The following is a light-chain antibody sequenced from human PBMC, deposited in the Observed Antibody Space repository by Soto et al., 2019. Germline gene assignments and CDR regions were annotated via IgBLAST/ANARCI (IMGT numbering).Light chain of an antibody. Sequence: QSVLTQPPSASGTPGQRVTISCSGSRSNIGRNYVYWYQHLPGTAPKLLIQTNNERPSGVPDRFSGSKSGSTASLTISGLQAEDEADYYCCSYTTSSTFVFGTGTKLTVL. V-gene: IGLV1-47*01. CDR1: RSNIGRNY. J-gene: IGLJ1*01. CDR3: CSYTTSSTFV. CDR2: TNN.